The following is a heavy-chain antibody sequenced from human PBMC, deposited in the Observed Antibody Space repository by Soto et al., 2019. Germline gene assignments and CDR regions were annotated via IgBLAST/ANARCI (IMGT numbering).Heavy chain of an antibody. J-gene: IGHJ5*02. CDR2: TYYRSKWYN. Sequence: QVQLQQSGPGLVKASQTLSLTCALSGDSVSSSSAAWNWIRQSPSRGLEWLGRTYYRSKWYNDYAVSVRVRITINPDTSKNLFSLQLNSVTPEDTAVYYGARERKYRLLSWYGFDPWCQGTLVTVSP. D-gene: IGHD2-2*01. V-gene: IGHV6-1*01. CDR1: GDSVSSSSAA. CDR3: ARERKYRLLSWYGFDP.